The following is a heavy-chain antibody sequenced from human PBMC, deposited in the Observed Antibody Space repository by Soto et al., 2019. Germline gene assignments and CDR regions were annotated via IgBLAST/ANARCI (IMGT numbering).Heavy chain of an antibody. J-gene: IGHJ5*02. Sequence: ASVKVSCKASGYTFTSYAFSWVRQAPGQGLEWMGWISPNNDNTNYAQKFQGRVTMTTDKSTTTAYMELRNLTSDDTAVYYCARQVVVAPTSWFDPWGQGTLVTVSS. CDR1: GYTFTSYA. V-gene: IGHV1-18*01. CDR3: ARQVVVAPTSWFDP. CDR2: ISPNNDNT. D-gene: IGHD2-15*01.